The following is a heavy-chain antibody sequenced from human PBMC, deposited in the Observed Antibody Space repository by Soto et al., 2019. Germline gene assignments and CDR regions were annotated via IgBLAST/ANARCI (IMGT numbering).Heavy chain of an antibody. V-gene: IGHV4-30-4*01. CDR3: ARGGDCSSTSCYTWAYYYGMDV. CDR2: IYYSGST. Sequence: PSETLSLTCTVSGGSISNGDYYWSWIRQPPGKGLEWIGYIYYSGSTYYNPSLKSRVTISVDTSKNQFSLKLSSVTAADTAVYYCARGGDCSSTSCYTWAYYYGMDVWGQGTTVTVSS. J-gene: IGHJ6*02. CDR1: GGSISNGDYY. D-gene: IGHD2-2*02.